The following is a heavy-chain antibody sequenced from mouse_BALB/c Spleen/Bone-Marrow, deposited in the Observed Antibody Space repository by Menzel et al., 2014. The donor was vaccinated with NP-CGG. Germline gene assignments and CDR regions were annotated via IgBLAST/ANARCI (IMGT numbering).Heavy chain of an antibody. CDR3: ARSHFYGNYFDY. CDR1: GFTFSNFG. J-gene: IGHJ2*01. CDR2: VSTGSTII. V-gene: IGHV5-17*02. D-gene: IGHD2-1*01. Sequence: EVQGVESGGGLVQPGVSRKLSCAASGFTFSNFGMHWFRQSPEKGLEWVAFVSTGSTIIYYADTVKGRFTISRDNPENTLFLQMTSLRSEDTAIYYCARSHFYGNYFDYWGQGTTLTVSS.